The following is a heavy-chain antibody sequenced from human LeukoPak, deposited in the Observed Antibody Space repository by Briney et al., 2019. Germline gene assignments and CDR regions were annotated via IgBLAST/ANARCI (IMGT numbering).Heavy chain of an antibody. CDR3: ASGLRFPGGDY. V-gene: IGHV3-53*01. Sequence: GGSLRLSCAASGFSVSNNYMIWVRQAPGKGLECVSLIYSGGTTYNADSVKGRFTVSRDNSKNTLYLQMTSLRADDTAVYYCASGLRFPGGDYWGQGTLVTVSS. CDR1: GFSVSNNY. J-gene: IGHJ4*02. CDR2: IYSGGTT. D-gene: IGHD3-3*01.